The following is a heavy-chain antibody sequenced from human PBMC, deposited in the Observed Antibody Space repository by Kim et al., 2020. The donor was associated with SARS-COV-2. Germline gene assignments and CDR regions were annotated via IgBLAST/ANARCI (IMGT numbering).Heavy chain of an antibody. CDR3: AKVLDYYDNSGFDY. V-gene: IGHV3-23*01. CDR1: GFTFSSYP. D-gene: IGHD3-22*01. Sequence: GGSLRLSCAASGFTFSSYPMSWVRQAPGKGLECVSVISPSGRNTYYADSVKGRFTISRDNSKNTLYLQMNSLRGEDTAIYYCAKVLDYYDNSGFDYWGQGTLVTVSS. CDR2: ISPSGRNT. J-gene: IGHJ4*02.